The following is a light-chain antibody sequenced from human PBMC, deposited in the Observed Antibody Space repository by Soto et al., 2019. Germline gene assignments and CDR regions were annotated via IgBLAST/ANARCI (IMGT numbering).Light chain of an antibody. CDR2: EVS. CDR3: MQSTQLPPT. CDR1: QSLLHITGETF. Sequence: DVVMTQTPLSLSVAPGQPASISCKSSQSLLHITGETFLFWYLQKPCQSPQLLIYEVSTRVSVVPDRFSGSGSGTDFTLEISRVETDDVGIYYCMQSTQLPPTFGQGTRLGIE. J-gene: IGKJ5*01. V-gene: IGKV2D-29*02.